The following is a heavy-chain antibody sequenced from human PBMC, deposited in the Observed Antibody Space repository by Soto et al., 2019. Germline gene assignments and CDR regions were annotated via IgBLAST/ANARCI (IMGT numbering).Heavy chain of an antibody. D-gene: IGHD3-10*01. V-gene: IGHV1-18*01. CDR2: ISAYNGNT. J-gene: IGHJ1*01. Sequence: QVQLVQSGAEVKKPGASVKVSCKASGYTFTSYGISWVRQAPGQGLEWMGWISAYNGNTNYAQKLQGRVTMTTDTSTSTAYMELRSLRSDDTAVYYCAREPLWFGELLSRAEYFQHWGQGTLVTVSS. CDR1: GYTFTSYG. CDR3: AREPLWFGELLSRAEYFQH.